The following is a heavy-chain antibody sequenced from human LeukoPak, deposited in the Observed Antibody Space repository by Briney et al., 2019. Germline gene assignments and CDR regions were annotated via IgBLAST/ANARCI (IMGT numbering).Heavy chain of an antibody. CDR1: GFTFSTYS. D-gene: IGHD3-16*01. CDR2: ISSGSVYI. V-gene: IGHV3-21*01. Sequence: GGSLRLSCAVSGFTFSTYSMNWVRQAPGKGLEWVSSISSGSVYIHYADSVKGRFTISRDNAKNSVYLQMDSPTTEDTGVYFCAREGGNAEYWGQGTLVTVSS. J-gene: IGHJ4*02. CDR3: AREGGNAEY.